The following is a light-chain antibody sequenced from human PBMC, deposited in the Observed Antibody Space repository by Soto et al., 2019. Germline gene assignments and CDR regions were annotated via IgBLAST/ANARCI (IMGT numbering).Light chain of an antibody. V-gene: IGLV2-14*01. CDR3: KSYTSSSTYV. CDR2: DVS. Sequence: QSVLTQPASVSGSPGQSIAISCTGTSSDVGAYNYVSWYQQSPGEAPKLMIYDVSNRPSGVSDRFSGSKSGNTASLTISGLQTEDEADYYCKSYTSSSTYVFGTGTKLTVL. J-gene: IGLJ1*01. CDR1: SSDVGAYNY.